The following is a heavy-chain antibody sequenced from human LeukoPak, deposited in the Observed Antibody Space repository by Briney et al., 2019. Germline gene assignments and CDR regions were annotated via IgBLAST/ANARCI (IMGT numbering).Heavy chain of an antibody. D-gene: IGHD3-3*01. CDR3: AKGITIFGVVIRYYYYMDV. Sequence: PGGSLRLSCAASGFTFSSYGMHWVRQAPGKGLEWVAFIRYDGSNKYYADSVKGRFTISRDNSKNTLYLQMNSLRAGDTAVYYCAKGITIFGVVIRYYYYMDVWGKGTTVTVSS. CDR2: IRYDGSNK. J-gene: IGHJ6*03. V-gene: IGHV3-30*02. CDR1: GFTFSSYG.